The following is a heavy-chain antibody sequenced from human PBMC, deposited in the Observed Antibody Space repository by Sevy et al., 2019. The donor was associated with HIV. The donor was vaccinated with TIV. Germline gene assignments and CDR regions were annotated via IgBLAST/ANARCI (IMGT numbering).Heavy chain of an antibody. J-gene: IGHJ4*02. D-gene: IGHD3-22*01. CDR2: FEPEDGER. Sequence: ASVKVSCKVSGYTLTKLSMHWVRQAPGKGLEWMGRFEPEDGERIYAQNFQGRVTMSEDTSTDTAYMDLSSLRSDDTAVYFCAATREYYYGNSGYFDYWGQGTLVTVSS. V-gene: IGHV1-24*01. CDR3: AATREYYYGNSGYFDY. CDR1: GYTLTKLS.